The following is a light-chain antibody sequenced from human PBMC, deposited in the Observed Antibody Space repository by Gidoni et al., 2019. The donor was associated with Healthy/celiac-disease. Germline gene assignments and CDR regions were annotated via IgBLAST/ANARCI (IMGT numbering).Light chain of an antibody. CDR1: QSLLHSNGYNY. Sequence: DIVMPQSPLSLPVTPGEPASISCRSSQSLLHSNGYNYLDWYLQKPGQSPQLLIYLGSTRASGVPDRFSGSGSGTDFTLKISRVEAEDVGVYYCMQALQTPWTFXQXTKVEIK. J-gene: IGKJ1*01. V-gene: IGKV2-28*01. CDR3: MQALQTPWT. CDR2: LGS.